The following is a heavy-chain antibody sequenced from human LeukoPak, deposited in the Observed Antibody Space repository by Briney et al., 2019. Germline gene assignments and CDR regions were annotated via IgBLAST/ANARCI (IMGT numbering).Heavy chain of an antibody. D-gene: IGHD6-6*01. V-gene: IGHV4-31*03. CDR2: IYYSGST. CDR3: ARGSRAARMAGWYSDY. CDR1: GGSISSGGYY. Sequence: SETLSLTCTVSGGSISSGGYYWSWIRQHPGKGLEWIGYIYYSGSTYYNPSLKSRVTISVDTSKNQFSLKLSSVTAADTAVYYCARGSRAARMAGWYSDYWGQGTLVTVSS. J-gene: IGHJ4*02.